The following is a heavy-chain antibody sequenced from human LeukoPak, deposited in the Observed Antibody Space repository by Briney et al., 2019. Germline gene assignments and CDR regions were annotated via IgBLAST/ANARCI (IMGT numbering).Heavy chain of an antibody. CDR3: ARDFRTLAPADSSSYGAHSRACDY. J-gene: IGHJ4*02. V-gene: IGHV3-21*01. CDR1: GFTFSSYS. CDR2: ISSSSSYI. Sequence: GGSLRLSCAASGFTFSSYSMNWVRQAPGKGLEWVSSISSSSSYIYYADSVKGRFTISRDNAKNSLYLQMNSLRAEDTAVYYCARDFRTLAPADSSSYGAHSRACDYWGQGTLVTVSS. D-gene: IGHD6-13*01.